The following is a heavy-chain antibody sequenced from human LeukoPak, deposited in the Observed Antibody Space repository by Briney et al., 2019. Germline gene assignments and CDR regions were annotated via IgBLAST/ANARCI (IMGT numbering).Heavy chain of an antibody. CDR3: ARGAVQFDY. CDR1: RFTFSSST. Sequence: GGSLRLSCAASRFTFSSSTMNWVRQAPGKGLEWVSWISSSSSTIYYADSVKGRFTISRDNAKNSVYLQMNSVRAEDTAVYYCARGAVQFDYWGQGTLVTVSS. CDR2: ISSSSSTI. J-gene: IGHJ4*02. D-gene: IGHD6-19*01. V-gene: IGHV3-48*01.